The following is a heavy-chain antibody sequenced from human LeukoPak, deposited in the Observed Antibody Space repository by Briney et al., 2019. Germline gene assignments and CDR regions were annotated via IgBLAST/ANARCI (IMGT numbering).Heavy chain of an antibody. CDR1: GFSFSDAA. CDR2: IRSRASNYAA. CDR3: TRHLIDY. Sequence: GGSLKLSCAASGFSFSDAAIHWVRQASGKGLEWVGRIRSRASNYAAAYAASVKGRFIISRDESKNTAYLQMSSLRTEDTAIYYCTRHLIDYWGQGTLVTVSS. J-gene: IGHJ4*02. V-gene: IGHV3-73*01.